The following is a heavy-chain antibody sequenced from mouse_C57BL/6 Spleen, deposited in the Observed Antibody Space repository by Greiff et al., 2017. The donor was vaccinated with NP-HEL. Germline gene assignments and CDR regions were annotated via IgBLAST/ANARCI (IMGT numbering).Heavy chain of an antibody. CDR2: ISYDGSN. CDR3: ARAMITHAMDY. V-gene: IGHV3-6*01. CDR1: GYSIPSGYY. J-gene: IGHJ4*01. Sequence: EVQLQQSGPGLVKPSQSLSLTCSVTGYSIPSGYYWNWIRQFPGNNLECMGYISYDGSNNYNPSLKNRISITRDTSKNQFFLKLNSVTTEDTATYYGARAMITHAMDYWGQGTSVTVSS. D-gene: IGHD2-4*01.